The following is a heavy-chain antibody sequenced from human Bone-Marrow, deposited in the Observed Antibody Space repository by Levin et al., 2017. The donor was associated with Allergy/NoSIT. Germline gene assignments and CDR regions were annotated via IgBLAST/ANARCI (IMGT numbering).Heavy chain of an antibody. J-gene: IGHJ4*02. D-gene: IGHD2-15*01. CDR3: ARTLGYCSGDSCYFCFDC. Sequence: SETLSLTCAVSGYSISSDYYWGWIRQPPGEGLEWIGNIYHSGSTYYNPSLKSRVTISVDTSKNQFSLKVTSVTAADTAVYYCARTLGYCSGDSCYFCFDCWGRGALVTVSS. CDR2: IYHSGST. CDR1: GYSISSDYY. V-gene: IGHV4-38-2*01.